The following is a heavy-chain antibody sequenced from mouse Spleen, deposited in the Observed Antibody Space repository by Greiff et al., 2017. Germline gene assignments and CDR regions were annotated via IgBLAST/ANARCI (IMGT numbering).Heavy chain of an antibody. Sequence: QVQLQQPGAELVKPGASVKLSCKASGYTFTSYWMQWVKQRPGQGLEWIGEIDPSDSYTNYNQKFKGKATLTVDTSSSTAYMQLSSLTSEDAAVYYCATRNDYDEYFDDWGAGTTVTVSS. CDR2: IDPSDSYT. D-gene: IGHD2-4*01. CDR3: ATRNDYDEYFDD. CDR1: GYTFTSYW. V-gene: IGHV1-50*01. J-gene: IGHJ1*01.